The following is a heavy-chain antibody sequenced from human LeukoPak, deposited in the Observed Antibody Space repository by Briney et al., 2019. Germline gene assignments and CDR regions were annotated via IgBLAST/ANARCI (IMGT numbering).Heavy chain of an antibody. CDR1: GFTFSNYW. D-gene: IGHD2-2*01. Sequence: GGSLRLSCVVSGFTFSNYWMSWVRQAPGKGLEWVGFIRSKVYGGTTECAASVKGRFTISRDDSKSIAYLQMDSLKTEDTAVYYCTRVDCSSTSCSSLGYYGMDVWGQGTTVTVSS. V-gene: IGHV3-49*04. CDR2: IRSKVYGGTT. J-gene: IGHJ6*02. CDR3: TRVDCSSTSCSSLGYYGMDV.